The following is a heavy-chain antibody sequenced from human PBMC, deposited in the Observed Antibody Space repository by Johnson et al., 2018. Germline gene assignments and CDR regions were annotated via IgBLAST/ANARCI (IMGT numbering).Heavy chain of an antibody. D-gene: IGHD1-7*01. CDR1: GFTFSSYA. CDR2: ISSSGGST. J-gene: IGHJ1*01. CDR3: AKEIIGTTQGH. Sequence: VQLVESGGALVQXGGSLRLSCAASGFTFSSYAMSWVRQAPGKGLECVSVISSSGGSTYYADPVKGRFTISRDNSRNTLYLQMNSLRAEDTAVYYCAKEIIGTTQGHWGQGTLVTVSS. V-gene: IGHV3-23*04.